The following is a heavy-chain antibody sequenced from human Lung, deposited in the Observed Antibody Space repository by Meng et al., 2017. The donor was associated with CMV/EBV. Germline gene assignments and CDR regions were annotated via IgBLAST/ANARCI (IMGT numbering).Heavy chain of an antibody. D-gene: IGHD2-2*01. CDR2: ISAYNGNT. V-gene: IGHV1-18*01. CDR3: ARFYCSSTSCPHVLFDY. CDR1: GFIFTSYA. Sequence: QVQLGQPGAEGKKPGASVKVSCEASGFIFTSYAISWVRQAPGQGLQYMGWISAYNGNTNYAQELQGRVTMTTDTSTSTAYMELRSLRFDDTAVYYCARFYCSSTSCPHVLFDYWGQGTLVTVSS. J-gene: IGHJ4*02.